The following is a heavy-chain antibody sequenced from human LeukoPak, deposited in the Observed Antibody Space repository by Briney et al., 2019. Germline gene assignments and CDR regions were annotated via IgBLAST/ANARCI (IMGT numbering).Heavy chain of an antibody. D-gene: IGHD1-1*01. CDR1: GYTFTGYY. J-gene: IGHJ4*02. Sequence: EASVKVSSKASGYTFTGYYMHWVRQAPGQGLEWMGWISAYNGNTNYAQKLQGRVTMTTDTSTSTAYMELRSLRSDDTAVYYCARDAYNWNDAGSFDYWGQGTLVTVSS. CDR3: ARDAYNWNDAGSFDY. CDR2: ISAYNGNT. V-gene: IGHV1-18*04.